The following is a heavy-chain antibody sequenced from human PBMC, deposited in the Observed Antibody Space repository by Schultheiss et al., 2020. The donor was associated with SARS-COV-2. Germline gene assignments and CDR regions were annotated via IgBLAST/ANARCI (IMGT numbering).Heavy chain of an antibody. D-gene: IGHD3-22*01. CDR1: GGSFSGYY. V-gene: IGHV4-59*12. CDR2: IYYSGST. CDR3: ARALYYDSSGYYRREYYYYYYGMDV. Sequence: SETLSLTCAVYGGSFSGYYWSWIRQPPGKGLEWIGYIYYSGSTNYNPSLKSRVTISVDTSKNQFSLKLSSVTAADTAVYYCARALYYDSSGYYRREYYYYYYGMDVWGQGTTVTVSS. J-gene: IGHJ6*02.